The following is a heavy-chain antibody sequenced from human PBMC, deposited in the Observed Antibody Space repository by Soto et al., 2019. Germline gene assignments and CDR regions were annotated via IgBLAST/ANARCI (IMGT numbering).Heavy chain of an antibody. CDR3: ARRDQDADWLSVYYGMDV. V-gene: IGHV5-51*03. D-gene: IGHD3-9*01. CDR1: GYSFTSYW. Sequence: PGESLKISCQGSGYSFTSYWIGWVRQMPGKGLEWMGIIYPGDSDTRYSPSFQGQVTISADKSISTAYLQWSSLKASDTAMEYCARRDQDADWLSVYYGMDVWGQGTTVTVSS. CDR2: IYPGDSDT. J-gene: IGHJ6*02.